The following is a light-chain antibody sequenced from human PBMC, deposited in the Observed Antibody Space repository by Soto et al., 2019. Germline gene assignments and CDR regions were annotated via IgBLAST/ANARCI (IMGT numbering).Light chain of an antibody. CDR1: SSDIGGYNY. V-gene: IGLV2-14*03. CDR3: SSYTSSNTVV. Sequence: QSVLTQPASVSGSPGQSITISCTGTSSDIGGYNYVSWYQQHPGKAPKLMIYDVSNRPSGVSNRFSGSKSGSTASLTISGLQAEDEADYYCSSYTSSNTVVFGGGTSSPS. J-gene: IGLJ2*01. CDR2: DVS.